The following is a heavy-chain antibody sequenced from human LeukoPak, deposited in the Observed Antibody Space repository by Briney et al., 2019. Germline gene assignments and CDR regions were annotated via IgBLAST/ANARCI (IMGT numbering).Heavy chain of an antibody. D-gene: IGHD4-23*01. CDR3: ARGRPHGNDY. Sequence: GGSLRLSCAASGFTFSSYWMNWVRQAPGEGLVWVSRIASDGSSTTYADSVKGRFSISIDNAKNTLYLQMNSLRVEDTAVYYCARGRPHGNDYWGQGTLVTVSS. V-gene: IGHV3-74*01. CDR1: GFTFSSYW. CDR2: IASDGSST. J-gene: IGHJ4*02.